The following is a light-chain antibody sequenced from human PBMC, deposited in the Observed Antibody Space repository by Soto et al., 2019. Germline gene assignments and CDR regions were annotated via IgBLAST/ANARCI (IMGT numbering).Light chain of an antibody. CDR2: WAS. J-gene: IGKJ1*01. Sequence: DIVMTQSPDSLAVSLGERATINCKSSQSVLYSPNNKNYLAWYQQKPGQPPRLLVYWASTRESGVSDRFSGNGRWSVFTLTFFSLQAEDAALYYGHQYQSVPQTFGQGTKVEIK. CDR1: QSVLYSPNNKNY. CDR3: HQYQSVPQT. V-gene: IGKV4-1*01.